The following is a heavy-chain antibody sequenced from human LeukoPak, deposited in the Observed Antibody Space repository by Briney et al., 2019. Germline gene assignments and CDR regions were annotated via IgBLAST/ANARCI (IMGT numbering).Heavy chain of an antibody. J-gene: IGHJ4*02. V-gene: IGHV4-61*02. Sequence: PSETLSLTCTVSGGSISSSSYYWSWIRQPAGKGLEWIGRIYTSGSTNYNPSLKSRVTISVDTSKNQFSLKLSSVTAADTAVYYCARAVPVGGDCYDYWGQGTLVTVSS. D-gene: IGHD2-21*01. CDR1: GGSISSSSYY. CDR3: ARAVPVGGDCYDY. CDR2: IYTSGST.